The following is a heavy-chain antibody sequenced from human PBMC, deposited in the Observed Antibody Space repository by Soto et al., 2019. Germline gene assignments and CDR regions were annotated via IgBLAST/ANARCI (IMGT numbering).Heavy chain of an antibody. CDR2: IGQDVSEG. Sequence: PWGARRLSCAASGFTFSNYWMTWVRQDQGKGLEWVANIGQDVSEGSYVDSVKGRFTISRDNAKVSLFLQMNSLRAEDTAVYYCARERGSKSREVWYQGSTVIVSS. D-gene: IGHD2-15*01. CDR1: GFTFSNYW. J-gene: IGHJ6*02. V-gene: IGHV3-7*03. CDR3: ARERGSKSREV.